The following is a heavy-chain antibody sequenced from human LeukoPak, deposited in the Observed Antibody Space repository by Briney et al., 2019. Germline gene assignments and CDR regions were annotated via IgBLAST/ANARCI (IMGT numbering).Heavy chain of an antibody. Sequence: SGGSLRLSCAASGFTFSSYSMNWVRQAPGKGLEWASSISSSSSYIYYADSVMGRFTISRDNAKNSLYLQMNSLRAEDTAVYYCARDGPDYYDSSGYYDRSDRTNGMDVWGQGTTVTVSS. CDR3: ARDGPDYYDSSGYYDRSDRTNGMDV. J-gene: IGHJ6*02. V-gene: IGHV3-21*01. CDR2: ISSSSSYI. D-gene: IGHD3-22*01. CDR1: GFTFSSYS.